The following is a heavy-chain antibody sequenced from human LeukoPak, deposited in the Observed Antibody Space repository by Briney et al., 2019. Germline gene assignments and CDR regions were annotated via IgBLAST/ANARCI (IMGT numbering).Heavy chain of an antibody. V-gene: IGHV1-18*01. CDR2: ISAYNGNI. J-gene: IGHJ4*02. CDR1: GGTFSSYA. Sequence: ASVKVSCKASGGTFSSYAISWVRQAPGQGLEWMGWISAYNGNINYAQKLQGRVTMTTDTSTSTAYMELRSLRSDDTAVYYCARDRRSYCSGANCDSGTDFWGQGTLVTVSS. D-gene: IGHD2-15*01. CDR3: ARDRRSYCSGANCDSGTDF.